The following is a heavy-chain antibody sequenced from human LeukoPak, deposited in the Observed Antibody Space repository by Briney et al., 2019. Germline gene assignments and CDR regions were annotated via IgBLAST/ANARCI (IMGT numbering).Heavy chain of an antibody. CDR1: GESFSGYY. CDR3: ARERYYDILTGLHY. CDR2: INHSGST. Sequence: MTSETLSLTCAVYGESFSGYYWSWIRQPPGKVLEWIGEINHSGSTNYNLSLKSRVNISVDTSKNQFSLKLSSVTAADTAVYYCARERYYDILTGLHYWGQGTLVTVSS. D-gene: IGHD3-9*01. V-gene: IGHV4-34*01. J-gene: IGHJ4*02.